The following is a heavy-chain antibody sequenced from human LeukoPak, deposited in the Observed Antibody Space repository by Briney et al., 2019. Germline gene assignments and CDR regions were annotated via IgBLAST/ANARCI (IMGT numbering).Heavy chain of an antibody. CDR1: GGSISSSSYY. J-gene: IGHJ4*02. D-gene: IGHD3-10*01. V-gene: IGHV4-39*01. Sequence: SSETLSLTCTVSGGSISSSSYYWGWIRQPPGKGLEWIGSIYYSGSTYYNPSLKSRVTISVDTSKNQFSLKLSSVTAADTAVYYCACSYYYGSGSYHYFDYWGQGTLVTVSS. CDR3: ACSYYYGSGSYHYFDY. CDR2: IYYSGST.